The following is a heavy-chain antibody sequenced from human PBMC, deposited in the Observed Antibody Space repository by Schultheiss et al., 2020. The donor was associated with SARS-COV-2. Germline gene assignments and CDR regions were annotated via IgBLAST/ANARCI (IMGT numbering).Heavy chain of an antibody. J-gene: IGHJ3*01. CDR1: GFTFATST. V-gene: IGHV1-58*02. CDR3: ARGRDSSGYIVVMDAFDL. D-gene: IGHD3-22*01. CDR2: IVVGSDKT. Sequence: SVKVSCKASGFTFATSTMQWVRQTRGQRLEWLGWIVVGSDKTNYAQKFQERVTITRDMSTGTAYMEFNNLRSDDTAVYFCARGRDSSGYIVVMDAFDLWGQGTMVTVSS.